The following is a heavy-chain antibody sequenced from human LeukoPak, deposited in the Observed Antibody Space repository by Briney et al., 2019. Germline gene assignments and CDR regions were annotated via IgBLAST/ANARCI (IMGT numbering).Heavy chain of an antibody. Sequence: PGGSLRLSCAASGFTFSTFSMNWFRQAPGKCLEWVSSISSTSWSIYYADSVKGRFTISRDNAENSVYLQMNSLRAEETAIYYCTGESAARTIAVADHWGQGTLVTVSS. CDR3: TGESAARTIAVADH. CDR2: ISSTSWSI. D-gene: IGHD6-19*01. J-gene: IGHJ5*02. V-gene: IGHV3-21*01. CDR1: GFTFSTFS.